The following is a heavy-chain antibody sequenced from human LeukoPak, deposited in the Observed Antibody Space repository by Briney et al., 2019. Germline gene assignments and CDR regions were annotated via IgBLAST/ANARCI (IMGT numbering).Heavy chain of an antibody. CDR2: INTDGGIT. CDR1: GFTFSSYW. Sequence: PGGSLRLFCAASGFTFSSYWMYWVSQAPGKGLVWVSHINTDGGITDYADSLKGRFTISRDNAKNTLYLQMNSLRVEDTAVYYCARLAWFDPWGQGTLVTVSS. D-gene: IGHD2-21*01. V-gene: IGHV3-74*01. CDR3: ARLAWFDP. J-gene: IGHJ5*02.